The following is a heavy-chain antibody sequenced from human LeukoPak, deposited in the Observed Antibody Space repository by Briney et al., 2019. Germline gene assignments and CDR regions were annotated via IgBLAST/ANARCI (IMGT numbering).Heavy chain of an antibody. CDR2: IYYGGST. V-gene: IGHV4-39*01. Sequence: SETLSLTCTVSGGSVSSSDYYWGWIRQPPGKGLGWLGSIYYGGSTYYNPTLKSRVTISLDTPKKQFSQKLSSVTAADTAVYYCARHGIAVVGTGFDYWGQGTLVTVSS. CDR3: ARHGIAVVGTGFDY. CDR1: GGSVSSSDYY. D-gene: IGHD6-13*01. J-gene: IGHJ4*02.